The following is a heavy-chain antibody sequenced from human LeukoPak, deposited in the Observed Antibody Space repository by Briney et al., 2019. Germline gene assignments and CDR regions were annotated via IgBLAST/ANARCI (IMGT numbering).Heavy chain of an antibody. CDR1: GFSFSSYG. CDR2: IWYDGSNK. V-gene: IGHV3-33*06. D-gene: IGHD6-19*01. J-gene: IGHJ6*03. CDR3: AKVVSSGWYGDFYMDV. Sequence: PGGSLRLSCAASGFSFSSYGMHWVRQAPGKGLEWVAVIWYDGSNKYYADSVKGRFTISRDNSNNTLYLHMNSLRDEDTAVYYCAKVVSSGWYGDFYMDVWGKGTTVTVSS.